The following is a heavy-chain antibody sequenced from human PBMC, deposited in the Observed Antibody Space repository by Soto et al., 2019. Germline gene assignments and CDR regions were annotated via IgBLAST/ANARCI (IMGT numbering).Heavy chain of an antibody. J-gene: IGHJ4*02. D-gene: IGHD3-10*01. CDR2: IIPLFGTP. Sequence: QVQLVQSGAEVKKPGSSVKVSCKASGGIFSTYAISWLRQAPGQGLEWMGGIIPLFGTPNYAQRFQGRVTITPVQSTSTPYMELSRLISEDTAVYYCARDRDHYGSVNYYNRGDFWGQGTMVTVSS. CDR3: ARDRDHYGSVNYYNRGDF. V-gene: IGHV1-69*01. CDR1: GGIFSTYA.